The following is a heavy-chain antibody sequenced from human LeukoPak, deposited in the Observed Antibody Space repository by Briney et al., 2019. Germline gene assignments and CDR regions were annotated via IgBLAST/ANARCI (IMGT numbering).Heavy chain of an antibody. CDR3: ARAGYTISALHSDL. D-gene: IGHD5-24*01. J-gene: IGHJ4*02. CDR1: GVSISSYW. Sequence: PSETLSLTCDVSGVSISSYWWSWVRKPAGKGLEWIGRIYTTGRTNYSPSFQSRVTMSIDMPKNHFSLTLRSVTAADTAVYYCARAGYTISALHSDLWGQGATVTVSS. V-gene: IGHV4-4*07. CDR2: IYTTGRT.